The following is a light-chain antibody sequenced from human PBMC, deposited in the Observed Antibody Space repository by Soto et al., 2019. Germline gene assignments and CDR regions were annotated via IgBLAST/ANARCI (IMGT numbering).Light chain of an antibody. J-gene: IGLJ2*01. V-gene: IGLV2-14*01. CDR3: SSYTSSSTRV. CDR2: DVS. CDR1: SGDVGGYNY. Sequence: QSALTQPASVSGSPGQSITISCTGTSGDVGGYNYVSWYQQHPGKAPKLMIFDVSNRPSGVSNRFSGSKSGNTGSLTISGLQAEDEADYYCSSYTSSSTRVFGGGTRLTVL.